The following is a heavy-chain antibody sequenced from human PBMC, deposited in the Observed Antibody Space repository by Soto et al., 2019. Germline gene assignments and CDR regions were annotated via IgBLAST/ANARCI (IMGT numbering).Heavy chain of an antibody. Sequence: QVQLQESGPGLVKPSETLSLTCTVSGGSISSYYWSWIRQPPGKGLEWIGYIYYSGSTNYNPSLNGRVTISVDTSKNQFSLKLSSVPAADTAVYYCARRYGSCFDIWGQGTMVTVSS. CDR2: IYYSGST. CDR1: GGSISSYY. CDR3: ARRYGSCFDI. V-gene: IGHV4-59*08. D-gene: IGHD3-10*01. J-gene: IGHJ3*02.